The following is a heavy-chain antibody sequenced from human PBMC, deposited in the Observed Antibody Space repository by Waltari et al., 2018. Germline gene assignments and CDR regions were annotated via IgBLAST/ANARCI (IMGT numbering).Heavy chain of an antibody. D-gene: IGHD2-8*01. CDR3: AANFDF. J-gene: IGHJ4*02. CDR1: GFTFSNYG. CDR2: IWHDGSNE. Sequence: QVQLVESGGGVVQPGRSLRLSCAASGFTFSNYGMHWVRQAPGKGLAWVAVIWHDGSNEYYGDSVKGRFTIYRDNSKNMLYLQMNSLRAEDTAMYYCAANFDFWGQGTLVTVSS. V-gene: IGHV3-33*08.